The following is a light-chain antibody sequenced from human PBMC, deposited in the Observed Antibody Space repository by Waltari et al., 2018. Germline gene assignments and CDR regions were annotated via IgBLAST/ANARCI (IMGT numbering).Light chain of an antibody. V-gene: IGKV1-27*01. J-gene: IGKJ1*01. CDR1: QGLTNY. CDR3: QKYNSAPLT. Sequence: DIQMTQSPSSLSTSIGDRVTITCRASQGLTNYLAWYQQKLGKVPKLLIYAASTLQSGVPSRFSGSVSGTDFTLTISSLQPEDVATYFCQKYNSAPLTFGQGTKVEVK. CDR2: AAS.